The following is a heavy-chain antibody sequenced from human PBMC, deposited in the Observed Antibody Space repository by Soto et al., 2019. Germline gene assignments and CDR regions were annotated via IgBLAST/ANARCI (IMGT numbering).Heavy chain of an antibody. CDR2: IKQDGSEK. CDR1: GFTFSSYW. D-gene: IGHD6-13*01. CDR3: ARGGADSSSWYYSLRYYYYYGMDV. J-gene: IGHJ6*02. V-gene: IGHV3-7*01. Sequence: HPGGSLRLSCAASGFTFSSYWMSWVRQAPGKGLEWVANIKQDGSEKYYVDSVKGRFTISRDNAKNSLYLQMNSLRAEDTAVYYCARGGADSSSWYYSLRYYYYYGMDVWGQGTTVTVSS.